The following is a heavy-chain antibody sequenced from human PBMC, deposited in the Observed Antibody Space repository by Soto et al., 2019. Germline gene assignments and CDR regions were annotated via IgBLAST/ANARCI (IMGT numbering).Heavy chain of an antibody. Sequence: ASVKVSCKVSGYTLTELSMHWVRQAPGKGLEWMGGFDPEDGETIYAQKFQGRVTMTEDTSTDTAYMELSSLRSEDTAVYYCATGLYSSSWYVKEPGLDYWGQGTLVTVSS. CDR3: ATGLYSSSWYVKEPGLDY. D-gene: IGHD6-13*01. J-gene: IGHJ4*02. CDR2: FDPEDGET. V-gene: IGHV1-24*01. CDR1: GYTLTELS.